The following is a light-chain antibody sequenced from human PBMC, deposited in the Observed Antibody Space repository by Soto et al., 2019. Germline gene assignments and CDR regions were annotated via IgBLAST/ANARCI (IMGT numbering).Light chain of an antibody. CDR2: EVS. CDR1: SGDVDAFDY. V-gene: IGLV2-14*01. CDR3: TSFTSSSTQV. J-gene: IGLJ1*01. Sequence: QSALTKPASVSGSPGQSITISCTGTSGDVDAFDYVSWYQQHPGKAPKLMIFEVSDRPSGVSDRFSGFKSGSTASLTISGLQAEDEADYFCTSFTSSSTQVFGTGTK.